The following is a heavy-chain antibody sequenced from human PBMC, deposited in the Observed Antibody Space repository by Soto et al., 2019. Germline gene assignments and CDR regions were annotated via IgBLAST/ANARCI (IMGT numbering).Heavy chain of an antibody. J-gene: IGHJ5*02. D-gene: IGHD6-6*01. CDR1: GFTFSSYW. CDR2: IKQDGSEK. Sequence: EVQLVESGGGLVQPGGSLRLSCAASGFTFSSYWMSWVRQAPGKGLEWVANIKQDGSEKYYVDSVKGRFTISRDNAKNSLYLQMNSLRAEDTAAYYCARSIAARLNWFDPWGQGTLVTVSS. CDR3: ARSIAARLNWFDP. V-gene: IGHV3-7*01.